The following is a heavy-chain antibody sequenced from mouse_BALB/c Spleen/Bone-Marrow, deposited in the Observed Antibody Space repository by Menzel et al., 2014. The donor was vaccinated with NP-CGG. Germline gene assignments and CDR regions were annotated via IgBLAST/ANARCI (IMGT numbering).Heavy chain of an antibody. Sequence: DVQLVESGGGLVQPGGSLRLPCATSGFTFTDYYMSWVRQPPGKALEWLGFIRNKANGYTTEYSASVKGRFTISRDNSQSILYLQMNTLRAEDSATYYCARDDYYAMDYWGQGTSVTVSS. J-gene: IGHJ4*01. CDR1: GFTFTDYY. V-gene: IGHV7-3*02. CDR2: IRNKANGYTT. CDR3: ARDDYYAMDY.